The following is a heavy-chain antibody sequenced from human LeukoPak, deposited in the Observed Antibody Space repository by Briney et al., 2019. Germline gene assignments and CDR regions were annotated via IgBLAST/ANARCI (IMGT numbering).Heavy chain of an antibody. CDR1: GGCFSVYY. CDR2: INHSGST. D-gene: IGHD6-13*01. J-gene: IGHJ4*02. Sequence: SETLSLTCAVYGGCFSVYYWSWIRQPPGKGLEWIGEINHSGSTNYNPSLKSRVTISVDTSKNQFSLKLSSVTAADTAVYYCARFRGIAAKPGYYFDYWGQGTLVTVSS. CDR3: ARFRGIAAKPGYYFDY. V-gene: IGHV4-34*01.